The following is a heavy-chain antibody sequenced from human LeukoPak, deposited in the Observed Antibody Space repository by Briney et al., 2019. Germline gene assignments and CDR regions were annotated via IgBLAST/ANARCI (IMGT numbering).Heavy chain of an antibody. D-gene: IGHD1-26*01. CDR1: GRSMRSHY. Sequence: SDTLSLTCTVFGRSMRSHYWSSIRPPPGKGLDGIGYIFYSGSTNYNPSLKSRVTISVDPSRNQFSLKLSSVTAADTAVYYCARLGRVGATIIYHAFDIWGEGTMVTVSS. CDR2: IFYSGST. CDR3: ARLGRVGATIIYHAFDI. J-gene: IGHJ3*02. V-gene: IGHV4-59*07.